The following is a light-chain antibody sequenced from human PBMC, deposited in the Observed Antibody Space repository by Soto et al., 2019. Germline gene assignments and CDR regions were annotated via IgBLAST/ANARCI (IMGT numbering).Light chain of an antibody. CDR1: QSVSSW. Sequence: DIQMTQSPSTLSASVGDRVTITCRASQSVSSWLAWYQQKPGKARNLLIYKASRFQGGLPSRFSGRGSGTEFTLTISGVQPDDFATYYCQQYNRYPFTFGQGTKLEIK. V-gene: IGKV1-5*03. CDR2: KAS. CDR3: QQYNRYPFT. J-gene: IGKJ2*01.